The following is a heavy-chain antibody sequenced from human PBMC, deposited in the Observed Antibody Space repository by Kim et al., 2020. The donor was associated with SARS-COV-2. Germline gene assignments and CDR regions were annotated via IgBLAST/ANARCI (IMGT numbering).Heavy chain of an antibody. V-gene: IGHV1-46*01. CDR1: GYTFTSYY. CDR3: ARASGITMIVVVTAYGMDV. J-gene: IGHJ6*02. Sequence: ASVKVSCKASGYTFTSYYMHWVRQAPGQGLEWMGIINPSGGSTSYAQKFKGRVTMTRDTSTSTVYMELSSLRSEDTAVYYCARASGITMIVVVTAYGMDVWGQGTTVTVSS. D-gene: IGHD3-22*01. CDR2: INPSGGST.